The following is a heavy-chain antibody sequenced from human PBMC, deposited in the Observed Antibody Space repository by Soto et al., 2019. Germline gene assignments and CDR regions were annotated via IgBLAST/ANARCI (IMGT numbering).Heavy chain of an antibody. J-gene: IGHJ4*02. CDR3: ARDAGGEYRGYDEGNPIYFDY. CDR1: GFTFSSYA. CDR2: ISSNGGST. V-gene: IGHV3-64*01. Sequence: EVQLVESGGGLVQPGGSLRLSCAASGFTFSSYAMHWVRQAPGKGLEYVSAISSNGGSTYYANSVKGRFTISRDNSKNTLYLQMGSLRAEDMAVYYCARDAGGEYRGYDEGNPIYFDYWGQGTLVTVSS. D-gene: IGHD5-12*01.